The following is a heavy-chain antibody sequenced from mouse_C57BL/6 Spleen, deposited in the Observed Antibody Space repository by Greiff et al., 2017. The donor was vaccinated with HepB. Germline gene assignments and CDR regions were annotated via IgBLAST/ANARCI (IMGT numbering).Heavy chain of an antibody. V-gene: IGHV3-1*01. CDR1: GYSITSGYD. CDR2: ISYSGST. D-gene: IGHD2-3*01. J-gene: IGHJ2*01. CDR3: ASGYDHFDY. Sequence: DVQLQESGPGMVKPSQSLSLTCTVTGYSITSGYDWHWIRHFPGNKLEWMGYISYSGSTNYNPSLKSRISITHDTSKNHFFLKLNSVTTEDTATYYCASGYDHFDYWGQGTTLTVSS.